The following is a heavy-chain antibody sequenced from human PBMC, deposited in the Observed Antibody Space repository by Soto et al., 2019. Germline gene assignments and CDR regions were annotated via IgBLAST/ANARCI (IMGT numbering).Heavy chain of an antibody. CDR2: INPSGGST. Sequence: ASVKVSCKASGYTFTSYYMHWVRQAPGQGLEWMGIINPSGGSTSYAQKFQGRVTMTRDTSASTVYMELSSLRSEDTAVYYCARDYYDSSGYDAFDIWGQGTMVTVSS. D-gene: IGHD3-22*01. CDR1: GYTFTSYY. J-gene: IGHJ3*02. V-gene: IGHV1-46*01. CDR3: ARDYYDSSGYDAFDI.